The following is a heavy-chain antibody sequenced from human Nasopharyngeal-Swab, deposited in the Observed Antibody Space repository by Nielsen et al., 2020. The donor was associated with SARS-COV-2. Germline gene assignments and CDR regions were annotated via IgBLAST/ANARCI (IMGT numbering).Heavy chain of an antibody. D-gene: IGHD4-17*01. J-gene: IGHJ6*02. CDR3: ARVGGDGYYYYGMDV. CDR2: INHSGST. Sequence: SETLFLTCAVYGGSFSGYYWSWIRQPPGKGLEWIGEINHSGSTNYNPSLKSRVTISVDTSKNQFSLKLSSVTAADTAVYYCARVGGDGYYYYGMDVWGQGTTVTVSS. CDR1: GGSFSGYY. V-gene: IGHV4-34*01.